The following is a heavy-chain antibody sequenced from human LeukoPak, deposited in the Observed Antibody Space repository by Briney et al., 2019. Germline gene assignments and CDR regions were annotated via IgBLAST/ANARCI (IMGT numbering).Heavy chain of an antibody. V-gene: IGHV3-21*01. CDR3: ARGRRDDAFDI. CDR1: GFTFSNAW. CDR2: ISSSSSYI. Sequence: GGSLRLSCAASGFTFSNAWMNWVRQAPGKGLEWVSSISSSSSYIYYADSVKGRFTISRDSAKNSLYLQMNSLRAEDTAVYYCARGRRDDAFDIWGQGTMVTVSS. D-gene: IGHD3-10*01. J-gene: IGHJ3*02.